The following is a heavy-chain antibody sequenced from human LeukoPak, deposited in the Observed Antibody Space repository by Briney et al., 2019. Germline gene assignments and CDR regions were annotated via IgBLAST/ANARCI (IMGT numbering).Heavy chain of an antibody. CDR3: ARGDYGDHLDAFDI. Sequence: GASVKVSCKASGYTFTSYGISWVRQAPGQGLEWMGWISAYNGNTNYAQKLQGRVTMTTDTSTSTAYMELRSLRSDDTAVYYRARGDYGDHLDAFDIWGQGTMVTVSS. CDR1: GYTFTSYG. CDR2: ISAYNGNT. J-gene: IGHJ3*02. D-gene: IGHD4-17*01. V-gene: IGHV1-18*01.